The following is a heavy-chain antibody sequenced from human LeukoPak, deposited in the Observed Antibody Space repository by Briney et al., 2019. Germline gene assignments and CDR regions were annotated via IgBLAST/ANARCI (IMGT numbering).Heavy chain of an antibody. D-gene: IGHD6-13*01. CDR1: GGSISSSNW. J-gene: IGHJ4*02. V-gene: IGHV4-4*02. Sequence: SGTLSLTCAVSGGSISSSNWWSWVRQPPGKGLEWIGEIYHSGSTNYNPSLKSRVTISVDKSKNQFSLKLSSVTAADTAVYYCARASPSPGIAAAGPLDYWGQGTLVTVSS. CDR2: IYHSGST. CDR3: ARASPSPGIAAAGPLDY.